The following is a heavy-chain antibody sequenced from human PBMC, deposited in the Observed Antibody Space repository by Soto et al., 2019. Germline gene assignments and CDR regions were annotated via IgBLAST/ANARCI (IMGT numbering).Heavy chain of an antibody. CDR2: IIPIFGTA. CDR3: ARDQSRDSSGSVYYYGMDV. V-gene: IGHV1-69*01. CDR1: GGTFSSYA. Sequence: QVQLVQSGAEVKKPGSSVKVSCKASGGTFSSYAISWVRQAPGQGLEWMGGIIPIFGTANYAQKSQGRVTITADESTSTAYMELSSLRSEDTAVYYCARDQSRDSSGSVYYYGMDVWGQGTTVTVSS. D-gene: IGHD3-22*01. J-gene: IGHJ6*02.